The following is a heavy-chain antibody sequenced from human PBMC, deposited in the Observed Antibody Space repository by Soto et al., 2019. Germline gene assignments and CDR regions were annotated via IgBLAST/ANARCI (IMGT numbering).Heavy chain of an antibody. J-gene: IGHJ4*02. Sequence: PSETLSLTCNVYGASIGGGVLTWSWIRQTPGRGLEWIGCLYGSGNSYFNPSLKSRVTISVDRSKNQFSLTMFSVTAADTAVYFCASTSASSYDFFAAWGQGILVTVSS. CDR3: ASTSASSYDFFAA. D-gene: IGHD3-10*01. V-gene: IGHV4-30-2*01. CDR1: GASIGGGVLT. CDR2: LYGSGNS.